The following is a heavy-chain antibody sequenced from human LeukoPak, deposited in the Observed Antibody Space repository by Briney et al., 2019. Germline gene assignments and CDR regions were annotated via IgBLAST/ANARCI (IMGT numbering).Heavy chain of an antibody. J-gene: IGHJ4*02. CDR1: GGSISSGDYY. CDR2: IYYSGST. D-gene: IGHD5-12*01. V-gene: IGHV4-30-4*08. CDR3: ARDERGYSGYDSHMLSG. Sequence: PSETLSLTCTVSGGSISSGDYYWSWIRQPPGKGLEWIGYIYYSGSTYYNPSLKSRVTISVDTSKNQFSLKLSSVTAADTAVYYCARDERGYSGYDSHMLSGWGQGTLVTVSS.